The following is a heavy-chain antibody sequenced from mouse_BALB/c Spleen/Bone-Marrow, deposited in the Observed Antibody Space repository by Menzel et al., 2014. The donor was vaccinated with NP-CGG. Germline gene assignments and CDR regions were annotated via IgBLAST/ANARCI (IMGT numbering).Heavy chain of an antibody. V-gene: IGHV1S81*02. CDR1: GYTFTSYW. D-gene: IGHD1-1*01. CDR3: ARKYYGSSYVWYFDV. Sequence: QVQLQQPGAELVKPGASVKLSCKASGYTFTSYWMQWVKQRPGQGLEWIGEINPSNGRINYNEKFKSKATLTVDKSPSTAYMQLSSLTSEDSAVYYCARKYYGSSYVWYFDVWGAGTTVTVSS. CDR2: INPSNGRI. J-gene: IGHJ1*01.